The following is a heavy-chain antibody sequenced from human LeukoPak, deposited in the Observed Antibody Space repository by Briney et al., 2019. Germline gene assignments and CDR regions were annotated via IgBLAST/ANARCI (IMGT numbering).Heavy chain of an antibody. CDR1: GFTFSSYA. V-gene: IGHV3-23*01. Sequence: PGGSLRLSCAASGFTFSSYAMSWVRQAPGKGLEWVSAISGSGGSTYYADSVKGRFTISRDNSKNTPYLQMNSLRAEDTAVYYCAKDRSGRYFDWAEKTTSKGWFDPWGQGTLVTVSS. CDR2: ISGSGGST. D-gene: IGHD3-9*01. J-gene: IGHJ5*02. CDR3: AKDRSGRYFDWAEKTTSKGWFDP.